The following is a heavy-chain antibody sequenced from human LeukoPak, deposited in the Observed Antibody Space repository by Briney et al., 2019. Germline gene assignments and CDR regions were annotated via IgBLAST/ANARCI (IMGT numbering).Heavy chain of an antibody. CDR1: GGSFSGYY. CDR2: INHSGST. D-gene: IGHD2-15*01. CDR3: ARDSAVVVAARRWFDP. V-gene: IGHV4-34*01. Sequence: PSETLSLTCAVYGGSFSGYYWSWIRHPPGTGMEWNGEINHSGSTNYNPSLKSRVTISVDTSKNQSSLRLGSVTAADTAVYYWARDSAVVVAARRWFDPWGQGTLVTVSS. J-gene: IGHJ5*02.